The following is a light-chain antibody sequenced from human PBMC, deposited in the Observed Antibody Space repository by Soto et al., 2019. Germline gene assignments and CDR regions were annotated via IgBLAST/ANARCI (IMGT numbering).Light chain of an antibody. Sequence: QSVLTQPASVSGSPGQAITISCTGTSSDVGAYNYVSWYQQHPGKAPKLMIYDVSNRPLGVSNRFSGSKSANTASLTISRLQGEDEADYYCCSYAGSSTYVFGAGTKVTVL. J-gene: IGLJ1*01. V-gene: IGLV2-23*02. CDR3: CSYAGSSTYV. CDR2: DVS. CDR1: SSDVGAYNY.